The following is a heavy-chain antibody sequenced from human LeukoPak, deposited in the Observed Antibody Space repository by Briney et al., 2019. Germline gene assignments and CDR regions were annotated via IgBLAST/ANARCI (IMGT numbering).Heavy chain of an antibody. J-gene: IGHJ4*02. CDR3: ARRPINCIIANCYVDY. Sequence: GASVKVSCKASVYTFTNFYIHWVRQAPGQGLEWMGWMNPNSGDTSYAREFQDRVTTTRDTSLNTAYMELSRLRSDDTAVYFCARRPINCIIANCYVDYWGQGTLVTVSS. CDR2: MNPNSGDT. D-gene: IGHD3-3*02. V-gene: IGHV1-2*02. CDR1: VYTFTNFY.